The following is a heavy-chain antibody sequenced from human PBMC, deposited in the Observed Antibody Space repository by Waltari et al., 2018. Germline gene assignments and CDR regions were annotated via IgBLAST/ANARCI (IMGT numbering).Heavy chain of an antibody. CDR1: GGSISSSSYY. J-gene: IGHJ4*02. D-gene: IGHD4-4*01. V-gene: IGHV4-39*01. CDR3: ARQPSMGSNYVTFDY. Sequence: QLQLQESGPGLVKPSETLSLTCTVSGGSISSSSYYWGWIRQPQGKGLEWIGSIYYSGSTYYNPSLKSRVTISVDTSKNQFSLKLSSVTAADTAVYYCARQPSMGSNYVTFDYWGQGTLVTVSS. CDR2: IYYSGST.